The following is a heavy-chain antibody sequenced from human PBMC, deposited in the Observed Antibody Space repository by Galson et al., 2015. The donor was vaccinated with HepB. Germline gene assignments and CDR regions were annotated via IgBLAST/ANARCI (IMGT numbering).Heavy chain of an antibody. CDR2: IYSGGST. D-gene: IGHD3-3*01. CDR3: ARDGFHYDFWSGYFF. CDR1: GFTVSSNY. Sequence: SLRLSCAASGFTVSSNYMSWVRQAPGKGLEWVSDIYSGGSTYYADSVKGRFTISRDNSKNTLYLQMNSLRAEDTAVYYCARDGFHYDFWSGYFFWGQGTLVTVSS. J-gene: IGHJ4*02. V-gene: IGHV3-66*01.